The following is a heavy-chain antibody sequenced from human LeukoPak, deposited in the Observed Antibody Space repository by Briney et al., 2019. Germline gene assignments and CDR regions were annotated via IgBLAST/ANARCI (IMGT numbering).Heavy chain of an antibody. V-gene: IGHV4-34*01. CDR2: INHSGST. Sequence: SETLSLTCAVYGGSFSGYYWSWIRQPPGKGLEWIGEINHSGSTNYNPSLKSRVTISVDTSKNQFSLKLSPVTAADTAVYYCARGFLIVRRWFDPWGQGTLVTVSS. D-gene: IGHD2-15*01. CDR3: ARGFLIVRRWFDP. CDR1: GGSFSGYY. J-gene: IGHJ5*02.